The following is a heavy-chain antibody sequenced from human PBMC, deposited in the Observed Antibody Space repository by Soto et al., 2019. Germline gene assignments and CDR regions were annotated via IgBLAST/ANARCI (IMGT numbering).Heavy chain of an antibody. V-gene: IGHV3-21*01. CDR2: ISSNSAYI. CDR3: TRDTSRDSSARGWFDP. Sequence: GGSLRLSCAASGFTFRRFTMNWVRQAPGKGLEWVSTISSNSAYIYYTDALRGRFTLSRDNAKNSLQLQMNRLRAEDAAVYSCTRDTSRDSSARGWFDPWGPGALVTVSS. J-gene: IGHJ5*02. CDR1: GFTFRRFT. D-gene: IGHD6-13*01.